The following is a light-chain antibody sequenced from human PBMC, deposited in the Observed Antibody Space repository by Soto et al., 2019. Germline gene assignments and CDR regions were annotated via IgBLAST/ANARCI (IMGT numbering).Light chain of an antibody. J-gene: IGLJ2*01. CDR1: SSNIGAGYD. Sequence: QSVLTQPPSVSGAPGQRVTISCTGSSSNIGAGYDVHWYQQLPGTAPKLLIYGNSNRPSGVPDRFSGSKSGTSASLAITGLQAEDEDDYCCQSYDSSLSAVVFGGGTKLTVL. CDR3: QSYDSSLSAVV. V-gene: IGLV1-40*01. CDR2: GNS.